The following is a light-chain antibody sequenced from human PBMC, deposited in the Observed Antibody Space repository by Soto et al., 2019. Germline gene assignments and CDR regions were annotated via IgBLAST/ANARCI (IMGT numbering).Light chain of an antibody. Sequence: DIQMTQSPSTLSASVGDRVTITCRASQSIDSWLAWYQQKPGKAPKLLIYTASSLQTGVPSRFSGSGSGTEFTLTISSLQRDDFATYYCQQYGDYTTFGRGTKVEI. CDR1: QSIDSW. V-gene: IGKV1-5*03. J-gene: IGKJ4*02. CDR2: TAS. CDR3: QQYGDYTT.